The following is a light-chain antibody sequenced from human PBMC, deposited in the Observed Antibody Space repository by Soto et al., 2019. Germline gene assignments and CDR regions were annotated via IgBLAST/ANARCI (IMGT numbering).Light chain of an antibody. V-gene: IGKV3-11*01. J-gene: IGKJ5*01. CDR1: QSVGSY. CDR3: QHRSNWPPIT. Sequence: DIVLTQSPATLSLSPGERATLSCRASQSVGSYLAWYQQKPGQAPRLLIYDASNRATGIPARFSGSGSGTDFSLTISSLEPEDFEVYYCQHRSNWPPITFGQGTRLEIK. CDR2: DAS.